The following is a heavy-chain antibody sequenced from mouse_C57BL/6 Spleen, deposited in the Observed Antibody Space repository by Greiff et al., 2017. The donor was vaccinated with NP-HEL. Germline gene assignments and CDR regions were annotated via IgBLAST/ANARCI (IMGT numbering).Heavy chain of an antibody. CDR3: ARSGDYSNHDY. V-gene: IGHV1-64*01. Sequence: QVQLQQPGAELVKPGASVKLSCKASGYTFTSYCMHWVKQRPGQGLEWIGMIHPNSGSTHYNEKFKSKATLTVDKSSSTAYMQLSSLTSEDSAVYCCARSGDYSNHDYWGQGTTLTDSS. J-gene: IGHJ2*01. D-gene: IGHD2-5*01. CDR1: GYTFTSYC. CDR2: IHPNSGST.